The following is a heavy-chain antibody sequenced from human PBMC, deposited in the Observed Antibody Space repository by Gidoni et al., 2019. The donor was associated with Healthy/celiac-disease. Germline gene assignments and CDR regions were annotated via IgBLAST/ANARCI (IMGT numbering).Heavy chain of an antibody. V-gene: IGHV3-23*01. Sequence: EVQLLEPGGGLVQPGGALRLSCAASGFTFSSYAMSWVRQAQGKGLGWVSAISGSGGSTYYADSVKGRFTISRDNSKNTLYLQMNSLRAEDTAVYYCAKDSRNKPNDYWGQGTLVTVSS. CDR2: ISGSGGST. J-gene: IGHJ4*02. CDR1: GFTFSSYA. CDR3: AKDSRNKPNDY. D-gene: IGHD2-2*01.